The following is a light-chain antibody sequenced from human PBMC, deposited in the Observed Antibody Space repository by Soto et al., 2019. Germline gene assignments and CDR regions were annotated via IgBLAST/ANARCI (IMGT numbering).Light chain of an antibody. CDR1: SSNIGAGYD. CDR3: QSYDSSLSGWV. J-gene: IGLJ1*01. V-gene: IGLV1-40*01. Sequence: QSVLKQPPPVSGAPGQGVTISCTGSSSNIGAGYDVHWYQQLPGTAPKLLIYGNSNRPSGVPDRFSGSKSGTSASLAITGLQAEDEADYYCQSYDSSLSGWVFGTGTKVTVL. CDR2: GNS.